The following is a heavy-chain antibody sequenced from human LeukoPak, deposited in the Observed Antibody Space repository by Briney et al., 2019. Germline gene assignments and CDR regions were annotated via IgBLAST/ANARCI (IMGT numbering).Heavy chain of an antibody. CDR3: ARVASSVMDY. D-gene: IGHD2-8*01. Sequence: SETLCLTCTVSGVSISPFYWSWIRQPPGKELEWIGYIHYSGSTNYNPSLKSRVTISLDTSKNQFSLKMSSVTTADTAVYYCARVASSVMDYWGQGILVTVSS. V-gene: IGHV4-59*01. CDR1: GVSISPFY. CDR2: IHYSGST. J-gene: IGHJ4*02.